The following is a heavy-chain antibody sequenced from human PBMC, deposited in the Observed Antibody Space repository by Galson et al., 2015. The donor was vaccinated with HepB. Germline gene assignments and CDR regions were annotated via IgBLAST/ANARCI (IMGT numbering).Heavy chain of an antibody. Sequence: SVKVSCKASGGPFSSYSFSWVRQAPGHGLEWMGRIVPILNLANYAQKFQGRVTITADRSTGTTYMELSSLTSDDTAIYYCARADYYTSGSYDDYWGQGTLVTVSS. CDR2: IVPILNLA. CDR3: ARADYYTSGSYDDY. V-gene: IGHV1-69*02. D-gene: IGHD3-10*01. J-gene: IGHJ4*02. CDR1: GGPFSSYS.